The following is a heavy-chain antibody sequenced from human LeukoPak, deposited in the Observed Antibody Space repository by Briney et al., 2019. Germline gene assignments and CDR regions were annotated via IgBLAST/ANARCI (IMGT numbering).Heavy chain of an antibody. Sequence: GGSLRLSCAASGFTFDDYGLSWVRQAPGKGLEWVSGINWNGGSTGYADSVKGRFTISRDNAKNSLYLQMNSLRAEDAALYYCARVTYYDSLYYFDYWGQGTLVTVSS. CDR1: GFTFDDYG. CDR2: INWNGGST. J-gene: IGHJ4*02. V-gene: IGHV3-20*04. D-gene: IGHD5-12*01. CDR3: ARVTYYDSLYYFDY.